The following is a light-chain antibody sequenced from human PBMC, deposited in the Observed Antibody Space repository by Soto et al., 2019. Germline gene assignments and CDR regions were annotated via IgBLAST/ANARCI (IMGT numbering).Light chain of an antibody. Sequence: DIQMTQSPSSVSASVGDRVTITSRAIQDIGSWLAWYQQKPGKAPDLLIYGASSLQSGVPSRFYGSGSGTYFTLTISSLQPEDFATYYCQQGGSFPITLGQGTRLEIK. CDR2: GAS. CDR3: QQGGSFPIT. CDR1: QDIGSW. V-gene: IGKV1-12*01. J-gene: IGKJ5*01.